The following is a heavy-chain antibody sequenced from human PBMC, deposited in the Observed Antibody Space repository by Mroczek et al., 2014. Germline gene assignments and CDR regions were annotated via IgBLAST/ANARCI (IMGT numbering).Heavy chain of an antibody. CDR3: VCGKWELPAFDI. D-gene: IGHD1-26*01. CDR2: IYTSGST. V-gene: IGHV4-4*07. J-gene: IGHJ3*02. Sequence: VQLVESGPGLVKPSETLSLTCTVSGGSISSYYWNWIRQPAGKGLEWIGHIYTSGSTNYNPSLKSRVTMSVDTSKNQFSLKLSSVTAADTAVYYCVCGKWELPAFDIWGQGTMVTVSS. CDR1: GGSISSYY.